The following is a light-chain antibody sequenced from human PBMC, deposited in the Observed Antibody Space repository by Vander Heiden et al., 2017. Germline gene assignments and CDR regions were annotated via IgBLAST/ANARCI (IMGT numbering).Light chain of an antibody. CDR1: QSVSSY. J-gene: IGKJ4*02. Sequence: EIVLTLSTATLPLSPGEEATPSCRASQSVSSYLAWCQQKPGQAPRLLIYDASNRATGIPARFSGSGSGTDFTLTISSREPEDFAVYCCQQRSNWPLLTFGGGTKVEI. CDR3: QQRSNWPLLT. V-gene: IGKV3-11*01. CDR2: DAS.